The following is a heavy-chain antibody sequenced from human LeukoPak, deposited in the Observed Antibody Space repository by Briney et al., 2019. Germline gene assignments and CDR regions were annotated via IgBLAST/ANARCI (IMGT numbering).Heavy chain of an antibody. V-gene: IGHV4-30-4*01. CDR1: GGSISSGDYY. Sequence: SETLSLTCTVSGGSISSGDYYWSWIRQPPGKGLEWIGYIYYSGSTYYNPSLKSRVTISVDTSKNQFSLKLSSVTAADTAVYYCARVDTAIVFDYWGQGTLVTVSS. D-gene: IGHD5-18*01. CDR2: IYYSGST. J-gene: IGHJ4*02. CDR3: ARVDTAIVFDY.